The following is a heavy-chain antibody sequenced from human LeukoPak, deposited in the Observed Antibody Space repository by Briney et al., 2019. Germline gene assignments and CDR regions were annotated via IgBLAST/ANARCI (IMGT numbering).Heavy chain of an antibody. J-gene: IGHJ3*02. CDR1: GFTFSSYE. CDR3: ASTGSYYYGFAFDI. Sequence: GGSLRLSCAASGFTFSSYEMNWVRQAPGKGLEWVSYISGSGSTIYYADSVKGRSTISRDNAKNSLYVQMNRLRAEDTAVYYCASTGSYYYGFAFDIWGQGTMVTVSS. V-gene: IGHV3-48*03. CDR2: ISGSGSTI. D-gene: IGHD1-26*01.